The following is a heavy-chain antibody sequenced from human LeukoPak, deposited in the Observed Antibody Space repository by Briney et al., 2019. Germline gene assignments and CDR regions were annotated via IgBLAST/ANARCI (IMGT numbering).Heavy chain of an antibody. J-gene: IGHJ4*02. CDR2: IYYSGST. V-gene: IGHV4-39*01. CDR3: ARGRRQLWKTLGY. D-gene: IGHD5-18*01. Sequence: PSETLSLTCTVSGGSISSSSYYWGWIRQPPGKGPEWIGSIYYSGSTYYNPSLKSRVTISVDTSKNQFSLKLSSVTAADTAVYYCARGRRQLWKTLGYWGQGTLVTVSS. CDR1: GGSISSSSYY.